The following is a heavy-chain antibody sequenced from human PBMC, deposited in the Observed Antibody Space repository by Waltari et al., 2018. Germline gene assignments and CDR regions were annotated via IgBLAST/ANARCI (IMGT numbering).Heavy chain of an antibody. CDR1: GGSFSGYY. CDR2: INHSGSP. J-gene: IGHJ4*02. D-gene: IGHD1-26*01. CDR3: ARLPLKGVGATKRGFDY. Sequence: QVQLQQWGAGLLKPSETLSLTCAVYGGSFSGYYWSWIRQPPGKGLEWIGEINHSGSPNYNPSLKSRVTISVDTSKNQFSLKRSSVTAADTAVYYGARLPLKGVGATKRGFDYWGQGTLVTVSS. V-gene: IGHV4-34*01.